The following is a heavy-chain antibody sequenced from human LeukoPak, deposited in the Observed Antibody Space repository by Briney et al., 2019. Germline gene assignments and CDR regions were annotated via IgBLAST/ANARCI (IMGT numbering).Heavy chain of an antibody. J-gene: IGHJ5*02. CDR3: ARDDCSSISCYHNWFDP. V-gene: IGHV3-7*01. CDR2: IKQDGSEK. D-gene: IGHD2-2*01. CDR1: GFTFSSYW. Sequence: GGSLRLSCAASGFTFSSYWMSWVRQAPGKGLEWVANIKQDGSEKYYVDTVKGRFTISRDNAKNSLYLQMNSLRAEDTAVYYCARDDCSSISCYHNWFDPWGQGTLVTVSS.